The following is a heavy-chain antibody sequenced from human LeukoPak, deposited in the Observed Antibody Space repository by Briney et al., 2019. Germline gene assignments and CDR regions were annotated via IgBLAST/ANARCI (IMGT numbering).Heavy chain of an antibody. CDR3: RGATILVDPVLIDC. Sequence: SETLSLTCAVYGGSFSGYYWNWIRQPPGKGLEWIGEINYSGSTNYNPSLKSRVTMSLDTSKNQFSLKLSSVTAADTAVYYCRGATILVDPVLIDCWGQGTLVTVSS. J-gene: IGHJ4*02. CDR2: INYSGST. CDR1: GGSFSGYY. D-gene: IGHD1-26*01. V-gene: IGHV4-34*01.